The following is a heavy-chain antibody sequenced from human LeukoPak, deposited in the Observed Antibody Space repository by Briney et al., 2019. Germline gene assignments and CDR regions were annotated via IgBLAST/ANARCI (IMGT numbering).Heavy chain of an antibody. CDR2: IYYSGST. CDR1: GGSISSYY. CDR3: AREWVGDFGVVSAFDY. V-gene: IGHV4-59*01. Sequence: SETLSLTCTVSGGSISSYYWSWIRQPPGKGLEWMGYIYYSGSTNYNPSLKSRVTISVDTSKNQFSLKLSSVTAADAAAYYCAREWVGDFGVVSAFDYWGQGTLVTVSS. J-gene: IGHJ4*02. D-gene: IGHD3-3*01.